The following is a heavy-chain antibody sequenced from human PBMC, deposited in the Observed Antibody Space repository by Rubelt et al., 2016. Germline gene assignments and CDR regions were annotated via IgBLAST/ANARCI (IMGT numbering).Heavy chain of an antibody. CDR2: LWFDGSNE. Sequence: VAHLWFDGSNEDYAESVKGRFTISRDNSKNTLYLQINSLRAEDTAVYYCAKSYYGSGSYNPLGYWGQGTLVTVSS. D-gene: IGHD3-10*01. V-gene: IGHV3-33*06. CDR3: AKSYYGSGSYNPLGY. J-gene: IGHJ4*02.